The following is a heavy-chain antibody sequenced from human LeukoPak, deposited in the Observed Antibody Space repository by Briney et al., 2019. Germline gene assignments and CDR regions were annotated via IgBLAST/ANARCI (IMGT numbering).Heavy chain of an antibody. V-gene: IGHV4-34*01. J-gene: IGHJ5*02. Sequence: SETLSLTCTLSGGSLSGYYWSWIRQPPGKGLEWIGEINHSGSTNYNPSLKSRVTISVDTSKNQFSLKLSSVTAADTAVYYCARHSAIVVVPAAPGTTFDPWGQGTLVTVSS. CDR2: INHSGST. CDR1: GGSLSGYY. CDR3: ARHSAIVVVPAAPGTTFDP. D-gene: IGHD2-2*01.